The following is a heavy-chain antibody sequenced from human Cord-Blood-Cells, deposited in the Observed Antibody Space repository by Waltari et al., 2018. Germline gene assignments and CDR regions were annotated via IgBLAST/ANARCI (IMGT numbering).Heavy chain of an antibody. Sequence: QVPLQQWGAGRLKPSDTLSRTCAVYGGSFSGYCWSWIRQPPGTGLEWIGEINHSGSTNYNPSLKSRVTISVDTSKNQFSLKLSSVTAADTAVYYCARGYGGNSRPDGWTYDWFDPWGQGTLVTVSS. CDR1: GGSFSGYC. D-gene: IGHD4-17*01. CDR2: INHSGST. J-gene: IGHJ5*02. V-gene: IGHV4-34*01. CDR3: ARGYGGNSRPDGWTYDWFDP.